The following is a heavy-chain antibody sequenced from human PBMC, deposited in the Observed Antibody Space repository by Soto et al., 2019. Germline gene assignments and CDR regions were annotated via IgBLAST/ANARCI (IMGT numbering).Heavy chain of an antibody. CDR3: ARHRGDYAFLT. V-gene: IGHV4-39*01. D-gene: IGHD4-17*01. CDR1: GGSISRSRYS. Sequence: SATLSLTCSVSGGSISRSRYSWGCFRQPPGKGLEWIGSIYYSGSTYYNPSLKSRVTLSVDTSKNQFSLKLSSVTAADTALYYCARHRGDYAFLTWGQGTLVTVSS. J-gene: IGHJ5*02. CDR2: IYYSGST.